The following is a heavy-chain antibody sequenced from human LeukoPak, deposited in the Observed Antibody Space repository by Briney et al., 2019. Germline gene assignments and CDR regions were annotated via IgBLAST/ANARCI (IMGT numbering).Heavy chain of an antibody. CDR2: IYYNGAT. V-gene: IGHV4-39*07. J-gene: IGHJ6*03. CDR1: GGSIGSSNYY. Sequence: SETLSLTCTVSGGSIGSSNYYWAWIRQPPGKGLEWIGTIYYNGATQYNPSLKSRVTISVDTSKNQFSLKLSSVTAADTAVYYCARGPTYDFWSGLIYHYYYYYYMDVWGKGTTVTVSS. D-gene: IGHD3-3*01. CDR3: ARGPTYDFWSGLIYHYYYYYYMDV.